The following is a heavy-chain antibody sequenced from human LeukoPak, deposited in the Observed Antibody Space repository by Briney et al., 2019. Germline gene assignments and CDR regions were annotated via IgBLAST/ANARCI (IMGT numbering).Heavy chain of an antibody. CDR3: ARVPGDYYYYMDV. CDR2: TYYSGST. J-gene: IGHJ6*03. Sequence: PSETLSLTCTVSGGSISSSSYYWGWIRQPPGKGLEWIGSTYYSGSTYYNPSLKSRVTISVDTSKTQFSLKLFSVTAADTAVYYCARVPGDYYYYMDVWGKGTTVTVSS. CDR1: GGSISSSSYY. V-gene: IGHV4-39*07. D-gene: IGHD4-17*01.